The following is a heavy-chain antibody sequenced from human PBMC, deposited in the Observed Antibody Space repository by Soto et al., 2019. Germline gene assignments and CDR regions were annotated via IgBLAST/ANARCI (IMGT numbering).Heavy chain of an antibody. CDR3: AQIFQGGFDY. Sequence: QVQLVESGGGVVQPGRSLRLSCAASGFTFSSYGMHWVRQAPGKGLEWVAVISYDGSNKYYADSVKGRFTISRDNSKNTLYLPMNSLRAEDTAVYYCAQIFQGGFDYWGQGTLVTVSS. D-gene: IGHD3-16*01. V-gene: IGHV3-30*18. CDR1: GFTFSSYG. J-gene: IGHJ4*02. CDR2: ISYDGSNK.